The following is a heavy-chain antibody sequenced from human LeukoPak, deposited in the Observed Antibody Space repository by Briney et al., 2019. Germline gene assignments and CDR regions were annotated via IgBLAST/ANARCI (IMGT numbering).Heavy chain of an antibody. CDR3: AKAMLPYCGGDCYDDAFDI. CDR2: IIPIFGTA. D-gene: IGHD2-21*02. CDR1: GGTFSSYA. V-gene: IGHV1-69*13. Sequence: SVKVSCKASGGTFSSYAISWVGQAPGQGLEWMGGIIPIFGTANYAQKFQGRVTITADESTSTAYMELSSLRSEDTAVYYCAKAMLPYCGGDCYDDAFDIWGQGTMVTVSS. J-gene: IGHJ3*02.